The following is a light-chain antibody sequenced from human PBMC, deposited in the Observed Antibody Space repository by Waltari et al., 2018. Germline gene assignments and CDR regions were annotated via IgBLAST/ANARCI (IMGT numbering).Light chain of an antibody. J-gene: IGLJ3*02. CDR2: EVN. Sequence: QSALTQPPSASGSPGQSVTISCTGTSNDIGHYNYVSWYQHHPGKAPKLIIFEVNKRPSGVPDRFSGSKSGNTASLTVSGLQAEDESDYYCSSYAGGDNFVVFGGGTKLTVL. CDR1: SNDIGHYNY. V-gene: IGLV2-8*01. CDR3: SSYAGGDNFVV.